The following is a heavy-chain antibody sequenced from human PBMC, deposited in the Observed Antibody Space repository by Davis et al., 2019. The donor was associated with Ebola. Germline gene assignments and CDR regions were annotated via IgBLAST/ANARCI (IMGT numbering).Heavy chain of an antibody. V-gene: IGHV3-74*01. CDR3: ARDAGYNWFDP. Sequence: PGGSLRLSCAASGFTFSNSWMSWVRQGPGEGLVWVSHINRDGTTTNYADSVKGRFTISRDNAKNTLYLQMNSLRAEDTAVYYCARDAGYNWFDPWGQGTLVTVSS. CDR2: INRDGTTT. CDR1: GFTFSNSW. J-gene: IGHJ5*02.